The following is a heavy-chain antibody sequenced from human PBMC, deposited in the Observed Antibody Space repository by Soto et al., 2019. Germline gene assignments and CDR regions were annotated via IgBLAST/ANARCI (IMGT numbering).Heavy chain of an antibody. CDR3: ARGIAAAGTGY. Sequence: SETLSLTCAVYGGSFSGYYWSWIRQPPGKGLEWIGEINHSGSTNYNPSLKSRVTISVDTSKNQFSLKLSSVTAADTAVYYCARGIAAAGTGYWGQGTMVTVYS. V-gene: IGHV4-34*01. CDR1: GGSFSGYY. J-gene: IGHJ4*02. D-gene: IGHD6-13*01. CDR2: INHSGST.